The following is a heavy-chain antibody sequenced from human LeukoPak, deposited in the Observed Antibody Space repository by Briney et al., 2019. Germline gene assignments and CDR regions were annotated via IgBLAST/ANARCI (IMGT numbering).Heavy chain of an antibody. J-gene: IGHJ4*02. D-gene: IGHD5-12*01. CDR1: GFTFSSYA. Sequence: GGSLRLSCSASGFTFSSYAMHWVRQAPGKGLEYVSAISSSGGSTYYADSVKGRFTISRDNSKNTLYLQMSSLRAEDTAVYYCVKRVATIPWYWGQGTLVTVSS. V-gene: IGHV3-64D*06. CDR2: ISSSGGST. CDR3: VKRVATIPWY.